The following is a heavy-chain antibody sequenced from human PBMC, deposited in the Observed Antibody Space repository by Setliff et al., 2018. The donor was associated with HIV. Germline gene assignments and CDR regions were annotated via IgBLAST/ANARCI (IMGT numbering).Heavy chain of an antibody. CDR3: ARDREYYYDNSGSPSFDY. CDR2: IIPVFGTT. V-gene: IGHV1-69*13. CDR1: RGTFSSYA. J-gene: IGHJ4*02. Sequence: GASVKVSCKTSRGTFSSYAVSWVRQGPGQGLEWMGGIIPVFGTTKYAQKFQGRVIITADESSTTAYMELSGLRSEDTAVYYCARDREYYYDNSGSPSFDYWGQGTLVTVSS. D-gene: IGHD3-22*01.